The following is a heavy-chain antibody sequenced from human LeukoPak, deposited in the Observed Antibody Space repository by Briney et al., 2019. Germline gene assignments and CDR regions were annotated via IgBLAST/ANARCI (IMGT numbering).Heavy chain of an antibody. V-gene: IGHV1-2*02. CDR3: ARDQFTVADNWFDP. D-gene: IGHD2-15*01. CDR1: GYTFTGYY. Sequence: ASVKVSCKASGYTFTGYYMHWVRQAPGQGLEWMGWINPNSGGTNYAQKFRGRVTMTRDTSISTAYMELSRLRSDDTAVYYCARDQFTVADNWFDPWGQGTLVTVSS. J-gene: IGHJ5*02. CDR2: INPNSGGT.